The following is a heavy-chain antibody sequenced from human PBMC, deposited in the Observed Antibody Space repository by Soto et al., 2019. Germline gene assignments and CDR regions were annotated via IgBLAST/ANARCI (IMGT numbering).Heavy chain of an antibody. CDR3: ARDRGYSGYNWFDP. CDR2: IYYSGST. D-gene: IGHD5-12*01. CDR1: GGSISSYY. V-gene: IGHV4-59*01. Sequence: QVQLQESGPGLVKPSDTLSLTCTVSGGSISSYYWSWIRQPPGKGLEWIGYIYYSGSTNYNPSLKSRVTISVDTSKNQFSLKLSSVTAADTAVYYCARDRGYSGYNWFDPWGQGTLVTVSS. J-gene: IGHJ5*02.